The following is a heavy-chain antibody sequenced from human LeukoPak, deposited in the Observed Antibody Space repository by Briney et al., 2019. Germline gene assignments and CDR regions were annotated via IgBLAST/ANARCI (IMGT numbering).Heavy chain of an antibody. D-gene: IGHD3-16*01. J-gene: IGHJ4*02. CDR3: ARGGRAYGD. CDR1: GFTFSNYW. V-gene: IGHV3-7*04. Sequence: GGSLRLSCAASGFTFSNYWMSWVRQAPGKGLEWVANIKQDGSEKYYVGSVQGRFTISRDNAKNSLYLQMNSLRADDTAVYYCARGGRAYGDWGQGTLVTVSS. CDR2: IKQDGSEK.